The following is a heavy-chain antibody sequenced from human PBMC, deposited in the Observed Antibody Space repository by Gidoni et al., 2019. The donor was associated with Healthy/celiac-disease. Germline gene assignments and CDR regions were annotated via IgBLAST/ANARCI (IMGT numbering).Heavy chain of an antibody. J-gene: IGHJ4*02. V-gene: IGHV3-9*01. Sequence: EVQLVESGGGLVQPGRSLRLSCAASGFTFDAYAMHWVRQAPGKGLEWVSGISWNSGSIGYADSVKGRFTISRDNAKNSLYLQMNSLRAEDTALYYCAKDPLPGPRGYYFDYWGQGTLVTVSS. CDR1: GFTFDAYA. CDR3: AKDPLPGPRGYYFDY. CDR2: ISWNSGSI.